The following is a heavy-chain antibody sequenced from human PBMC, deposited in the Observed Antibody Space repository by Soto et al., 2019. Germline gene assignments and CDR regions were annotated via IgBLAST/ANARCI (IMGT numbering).Heavy chain of an antibody. Sequence: GGSTRLSCAASGLTFSSYWMHWVRQAPGKGLEWVAVIWYDGSNKYYADSVKGRFTISRDNSKNTLYLQMNSLRAEDTAVYYCASSYCSSTSCYESELDTGMDVWGQGTTVTVSS. CDR3: ASSYCSSTSCYESELDTGMDV. V-gene: IGHV3-30-3*01. CDR1: GLTFSSYW. D-gene: IGHD2-2*01. J-gene: IGHJ6*02. CDR2: IWYDGSNK.